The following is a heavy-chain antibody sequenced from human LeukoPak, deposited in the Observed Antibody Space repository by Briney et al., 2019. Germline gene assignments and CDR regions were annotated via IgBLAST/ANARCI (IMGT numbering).Heavy chain of an antibody. D-gene: IGHD3-9*01. Sequence: GGSLRLSCAASGFTFSSYSMNWVRQAPGKGLEWVSSISSSSSYIYYADSVKGRFTISRDNAKNSLYLQMNSLRAEDTAVYYCARGKERDDILTGPPDYWGQGTLVTVSS. CDR2: ISSSSSYI. V-gene: IGHV3-21*04. CDR1: GFTFSSYS. CDR3: ARGKERDDILTGPPDY. J-gene: IGHJ4*02.